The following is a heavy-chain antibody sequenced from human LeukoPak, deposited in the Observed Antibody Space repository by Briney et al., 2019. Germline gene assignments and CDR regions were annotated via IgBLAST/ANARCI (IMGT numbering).Heavy chain of an antibody. J-gene: IGHJ4*01. Sequence: GGSLRLSCAASGFSFTNDWMTWVRQPPGKGLEWVANIKPDGGEKFYVDSVKGRFTISRDNAKNSVFLEINSLTVDDTAVYYCARARGFFDYWGHGTLVTVSS. CDR1: GFSFTNDW. CDR3: ARARGFFDY. D-gene: IGHD5-12*01. CDR2: IKPDGGEK. V-gene: IGHV3-7*01.